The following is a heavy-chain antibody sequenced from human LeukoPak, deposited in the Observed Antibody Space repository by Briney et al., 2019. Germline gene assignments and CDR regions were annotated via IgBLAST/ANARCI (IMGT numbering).Heavy chain of an antibody. Sequence: SETLSLTCTVSGGSISSFYYTWIRQPPGKGLEWIGYIDSSGITNYNSSLNSRVTISLDTSQNQFPLKLNSVTAADTAVYYCATVASGWYPHYWGQGALVTVAS. CDR2: IDSSGIT. CDR1: GGSISSFY. D-gene: IGHD6-19*01. V-gene: IGHV4-59*01. J-gene: IGHJ4*02. CDR3: ATVASGWYPHY.